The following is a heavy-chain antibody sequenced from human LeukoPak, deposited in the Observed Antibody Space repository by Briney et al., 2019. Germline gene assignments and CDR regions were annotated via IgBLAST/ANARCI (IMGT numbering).Heavy chain of an antibody. J-gene: IGHJ5*02. CDR2: IWYDGSNK. D-gene: IGHD1-20*01. CDR1: GFTFSSYG. CDR3: ASEGGGYNWNRMRFDP. V-gene: IGHV3-33*01. Sequence: GRSLRLSCAASGFTFSSYGMHWVRQAPGKGLEWVAVIWYDGSNKYYADSVKGRFTISRDNSKNTLYLQMNSLRAEDTAVYYCASEGGGYNWNRMRFDPWGQGTLVTVSS.